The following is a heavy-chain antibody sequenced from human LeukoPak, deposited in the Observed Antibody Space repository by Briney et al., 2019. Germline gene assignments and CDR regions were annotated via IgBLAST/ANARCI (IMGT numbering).Heavy chain of an antibody. CDR1: GFTFSKYA. Sequence: PGGSLRLSCAASGFTFSKYAMRWVRQAPGKGLEWVSAISPSDGNTFYADSVKGRFTISRDNSKNTLSLQMNSLRAEDTALYYCARDSSVPYGITEWGQGTLVTVSS. CDR3: ARDSSVPYGITE. CDR2: ISPSDGNT. V-gene: IGHV3-23*01. D-gene: IGHD4-17*01. J-gene: IGHJ4*02.